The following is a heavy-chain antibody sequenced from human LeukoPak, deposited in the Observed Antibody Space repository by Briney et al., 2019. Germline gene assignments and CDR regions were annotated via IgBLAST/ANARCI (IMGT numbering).Heavy chain of an antibody. D-gene: IGHD6-6*01. J-gene: IGHJ3*02. V-gene: IGHV4-34*01. Sequence: SETLSLTCAVYGGSFSGYYWSWIRQPPGKGLEWIGEINHSGSTNYNPSLKSRVTTSVDTSKNQFSLKLSSVTAADTAVYYCARGLSSSSPTAFDIWGQGTMVTVSS. CDR1: GGSFSGYY. CDR3: ARGLSSSSPTAFDI. CDR2: INHSGST.